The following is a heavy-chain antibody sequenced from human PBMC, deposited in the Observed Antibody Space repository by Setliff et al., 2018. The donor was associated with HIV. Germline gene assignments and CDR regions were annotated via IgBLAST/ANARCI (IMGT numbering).Heavy chain of an antibody. D-gene: IGHD3-10*01. CDR3: ARGGGITWRSYSFDY. CDR1: GGSFSGYN. Sequence: PSETLSLTCAVYGGSFSGYNWSWIRQTPGKGLEWIGEIKHSGSTNYNPSLKSRVTISVDKSKNQFSLRLSSVSAADTALYYCARGGGITWRSYSFDYWGHGTLVTVSS. V-gene: IGHV4-34*01. J-gene: IGHJ4*01. CDR2: IKHSGST.